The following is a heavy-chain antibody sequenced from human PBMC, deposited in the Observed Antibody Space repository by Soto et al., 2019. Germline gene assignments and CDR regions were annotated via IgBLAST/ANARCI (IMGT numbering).Heavy chain of an antibody. J-gene: IGHJ5*02. V-gene: IGHV4-59*01. Sequence: SETLSLTCTVSGGSISSYYWSWIRQPPGKGLEWIGYIYYSGSTNYNPSLKSRVTISVDTSKNQFSLKLSSVAAADTAVYYCARDSGIAAADTDNWFDPWGHGTQVTVSS. CDR3: ARDSGIAAADTDNWFDP. D-gene: IGHD6-13*01. CDR1: GGSISSYY. CDR2: IYYSGST.